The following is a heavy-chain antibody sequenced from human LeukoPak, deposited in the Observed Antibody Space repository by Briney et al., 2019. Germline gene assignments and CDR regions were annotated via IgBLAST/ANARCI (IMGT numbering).Heavy chain of an antibody. Sequence: ASVKVSCKASGYTFTGYYMHWVRQAPGQGLEWMGRINPNSGGTNYAQKFQGRVTVTRDTSISTAYMELSRLRSDDTAVYYCAREYSSSSGSDYWGQGTPVTVSS. CDR3: AREYSSSSGSDY. CDR2: INPNSGGT. V-gene: IGHV1-2*06. D-gene: IGHD6-6*01. CDR1: GYTFTGYY. J-gene: IGHJ4*02.